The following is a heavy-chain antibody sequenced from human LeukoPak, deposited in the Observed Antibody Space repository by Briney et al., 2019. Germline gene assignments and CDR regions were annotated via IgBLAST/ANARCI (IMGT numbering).Heavy chain of an antibody. CDR3: ARLWHSSSWKGGWFDP. J-gene: IGHJ5*02. Sequence: GASVKVSCKASGGTFSSYAISWVRQAPGQGLEWMGGIIPIFGTANYAQKFQGRVTITADESTSTAYMELSSLRSEDTAVYYCARLWHSSSWKGGWFDPWGQGTLVTVSS. D-gene: IGHD6-13*01. V-gene: IGHV1-69*01. CDR1: GGTFSSYA. CDR2: IIPIFGTA.